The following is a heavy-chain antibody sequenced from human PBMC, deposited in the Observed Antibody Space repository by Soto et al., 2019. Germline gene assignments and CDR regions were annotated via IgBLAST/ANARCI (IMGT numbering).Heavy chain of an antibody. CDR3: AKVNSYGDYGY. CDR1: GFTFSSYG. CDR2: ISYDGSNK. V-gene: IGHV3-30*18. D-gene: IGHD4-17*01. J-gene: IGHJ4*02. Sequence: VQLVESGGGVVQPGRSLRLSCAASGFTFSSYGMHWVRQAPGKGLEWVAVISYDGSNKYYADSVKGRFTISRDNSKNTLYLQMNSLRAEDTAVYYCAKVNSYGDYGYWGQGTLVTVSS.